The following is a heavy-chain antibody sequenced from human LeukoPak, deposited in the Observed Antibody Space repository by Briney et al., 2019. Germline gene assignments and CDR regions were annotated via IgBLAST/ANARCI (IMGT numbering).Heavy chain of an antibody. J-gene: IGHJ4*02. V-gene: IGHV3-23*01. CDR3: GKDWKVDY. CDR1: GFTFSTYA. CDR2: ISDSGDRT. D-gene: IGHD1-1*01. Sequence: SGGSLRLSCAASGFTFSTYAMSWVRQAPGKGLEWVSGISDSGDRTYYAASVKGRFTISRDNSKNTLYLQMNSLRVEDTAIYYCGKDWKVDYWGQGTLVSVSS.